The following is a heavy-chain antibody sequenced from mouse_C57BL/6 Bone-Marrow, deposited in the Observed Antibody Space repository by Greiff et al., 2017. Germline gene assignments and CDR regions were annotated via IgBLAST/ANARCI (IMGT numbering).Heavy chain of an antibody. V-gene: IGHV1-69*01. J-gene: IGHJ1*03. Sequence: QVQLQQPGAELVMPGASVKLSCKASGYTFTSYWMHWVKQRPGQGLEWIGEIDPSDSYTNYNQKFKGKSTLTVDKSSSTAYMQLSSLTSEDSAVYYCARDLFHFDVGGTGTTVTVSS. CDR2: IDPSDSYT. CDR3: ARDLFHFDV. D-gene: IGHD6-1*01. CDR1: GYTFTSYW.